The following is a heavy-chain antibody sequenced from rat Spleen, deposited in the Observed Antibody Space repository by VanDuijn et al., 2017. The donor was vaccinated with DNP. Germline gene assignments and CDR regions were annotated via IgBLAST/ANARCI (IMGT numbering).Heavy chain of an antibody. CDR2: ITNTGDIT. CDR3: ARSDSYGFPY. Sequence: EVQLVESDGGLVQPGRSLKLSCAASGFTFSNYGIHWIRQAPGKGLEWVASITNTGDITYYSDSVKGRFSISRDNAKSTLYLQMNSLRSEDTATYYCARSDSYGFPYWGQGTLVTVSS. D-gene: IGHD1-2*01. V-gene: IGHV5-31*01. J-gene: IGHJ3*01. CDR1: GFTFSNYG.